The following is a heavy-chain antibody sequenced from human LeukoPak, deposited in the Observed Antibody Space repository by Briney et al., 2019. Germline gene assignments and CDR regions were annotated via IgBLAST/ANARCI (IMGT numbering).Heavy chain of an antibody. CDR2: IYYSGST. V-gene: IGHV4-39*07. Sequence: SETLSLTCTVSGGSISRSRDYWGWIRQPPGKGLEWIGSIYYSGSTYYNPSLKSRVTISGDTSKNRFSLKLSSVTAADTAMYYCARDRIVGATRRGLFDYWGQGTLVTVSS. J-gene: IGHJ4*02. CDR1: GGSISRSRDY. CDR3: ARDRIVGATRRGLFDY. D-gene: IGHD1-26*01.